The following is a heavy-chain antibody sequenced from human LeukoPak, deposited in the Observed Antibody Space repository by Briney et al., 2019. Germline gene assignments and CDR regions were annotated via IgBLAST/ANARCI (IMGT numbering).Heavy chain of an antibody. D-gene: IGHD3-10*01. J-gene: IGHJ4*02. CDR3: ARIVRGVNKYYFDY. CDR1: GDSISSYF. V-gene: IGHV4-4*07. Sequence: SETLSLTCTVSGDSISSYFWSWIRQPAGKGLEWIGQIYTSGSTNYNPSLKSRVTVSGDTSKNQFSLRLTSVTAADTAFYYCARIVRGVNKYYFDYWGQGTLVTVSS. CDR2: IYTSGST.